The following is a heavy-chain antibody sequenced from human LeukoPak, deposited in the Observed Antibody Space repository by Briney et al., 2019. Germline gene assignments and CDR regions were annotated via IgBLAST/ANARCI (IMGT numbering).Heavy chain of an antibody. CDR1: GFTFSSYA. V-gene: IGHV3-23*01. CDR2: ISGSGGST. Sequence: GGSLRLSCAASGFTFSSYAMSWVRQAPGKGLEWVSAISGSGGSTYYADSVRGRFTISRDNSKNTLYLQMNSLRAEDTAVYYCANLYGDYVLAFDIWGQGTMVTVSS. CDR3: ANLYGDYVLAFDI. J-gene: IGHJ3*02. D-gene: IGHD4-17*01.